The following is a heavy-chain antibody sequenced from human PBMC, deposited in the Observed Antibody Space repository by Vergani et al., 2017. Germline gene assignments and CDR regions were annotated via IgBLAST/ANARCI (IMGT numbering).Heavy chain of an antibody. J-gene: IGHJ4*02. CDR2: IKQDGSEK. CDR1: GFTFSSYW. V-gene: IGHV3-7*03. Sequence: EVQLVESGGGLVQPGGSLRLSCAASGFTFSSYWMSWVRQAPGKGGEWVANIKQDGSEKYYVDSVKGRFTISRDNAKNSLYLQMNSLRAEDTAVYYCARGREFLEWLYYFDYWGQGTLVTVSS. CDR3: ARGREFLEWLYYFDY. D-gene: IGHD3-3*01.